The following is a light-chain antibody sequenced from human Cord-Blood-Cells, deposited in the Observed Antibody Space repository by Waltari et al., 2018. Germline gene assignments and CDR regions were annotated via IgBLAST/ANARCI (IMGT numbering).Light chain of an antibody. CDR1: SSHIGAGYD. V-gene: IGLV1-40*01. J-gene: IGLJ2*01. Sequence: QSVLTQPPSVSGAPGQRVTISCTGSSSHIGAGYDVHRYPQLPGTAPKPPLYGNSNRPSGVPDRFSGSKSGTSASLAITGLQAEDEADYYCQSYDSSLSGSVFGGGTKLTVL. CDR2: GNS. CDR3: QSYDSSLSGSV.